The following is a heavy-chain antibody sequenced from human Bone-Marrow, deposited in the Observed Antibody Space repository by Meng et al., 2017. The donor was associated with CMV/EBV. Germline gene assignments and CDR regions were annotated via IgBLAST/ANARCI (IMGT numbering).Heavy chain of an antibody. CDR1: GFTFSSYN. Sequence: GESLKISCAASGFTFSSYNMHWVRQDPGKGPEWVAVISYGGLNEYYADSVKGRFTISRDDSKKTLYLQMNDLRVEDTAIYYCAKDSSTSLNYHYGLDVWGQGTTVTVYS. V-gene: IGHV3-30*04. CDR3: AKDSSTSLNYHYGLDV. D-gene: IGHD2-2*01. CDR2: ISYGGLNE. J-gene: IGHJ6*02.